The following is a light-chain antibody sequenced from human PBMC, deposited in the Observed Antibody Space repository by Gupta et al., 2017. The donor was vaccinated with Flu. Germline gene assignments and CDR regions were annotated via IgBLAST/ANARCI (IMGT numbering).Light chain of an antibody. CDR1: SSDVGGYNY. Sequence: VAMSCTGTSSDVGGYNYGSWYQQHPGKPPTRMIYAASQRPSGVPDRFSDSKSGNTASLTISGLQAEDEADYYCFACAGGFSVFGTVTKVTVL. V-gene: IGLV2-11*01. CDR3: FACAGGFSV. J-gene: IGLJ1*01. CDR2: AAS.